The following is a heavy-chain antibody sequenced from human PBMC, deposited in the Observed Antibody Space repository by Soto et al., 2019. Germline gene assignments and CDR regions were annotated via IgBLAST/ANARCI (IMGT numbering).Heavy chain of an antibody. CDR2: IYWDNDK. V-gene: IGHV2-5*02. CDR3: VHTRCGGDCLQSYSSHYYYGMDV. CDR1: GFSLNTGGLG. J-gene: IGHJ6*02. D-gene: IGHD2-21*02. Sequence: QITLKESGPTLVKPTQTLTLTCTFSGFSLNTGGLGVGWIRQPPGKALEWLALIYWDNDKRYRPSLMSRLTTTKDTYKNQVVLSMTNMDPVDAATYYCVHTRCGGDCLQSYSSHYYYGMDVWGQGTTVTVSS.